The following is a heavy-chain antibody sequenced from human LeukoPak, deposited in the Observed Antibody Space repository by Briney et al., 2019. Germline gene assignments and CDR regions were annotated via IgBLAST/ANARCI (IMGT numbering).Heavy chain of an antibody. CDR3: ARGASSSWYPTGLDWRPKVKWYLDL. CDR2: ISGYSGNT. J-gene: IGHJ2*01. Sequence: ASVKVSCKASGYTFTSYGISWVRQAPGQGLEWMGWISGYSGNTKYAQKLQGRVTVTKDTSTSTAYMELRSMRSDDTAVYYCARGASSSWYPTGLDWRPKVKWYLDLWGRGTLVTVSS. D-gene: IGHD6-13*01. CDR1: GYTFTSYG. V-gene: IGHV1-18*01.